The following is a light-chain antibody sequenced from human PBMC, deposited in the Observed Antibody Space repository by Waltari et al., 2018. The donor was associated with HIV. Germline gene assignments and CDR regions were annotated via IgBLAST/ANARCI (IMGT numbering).Light chain of an antibody. J-gene: IGKJ1*01. CDR3: QQYYSWPRT. CDR2: GAS. CDR1: QSVSSN. Sequence: EIVMTQSPATLSVSPGERATLSCRASQSVSSNLAWYQQKPGQAPKVLVYGASTRATGIPARFSGSGSGTEFTLTISSLQSEDFAVYYCQQYYSWPRTFGQGTKVEIK. V-gene: IGKV3-15*01.